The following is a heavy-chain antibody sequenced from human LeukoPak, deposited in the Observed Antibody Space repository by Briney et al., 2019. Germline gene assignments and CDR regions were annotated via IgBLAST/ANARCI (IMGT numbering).Heavy chain of an antibody. CDR1: GGSFSGYY. D-gene: IGHD6-13*01. Sequence: PSETLSLTCAVYGGSFSGYYWSWIRQPPGKGLEWIGEINHSGSTNYNPSLKSRVTMSVDTSKKQFSLKLSSVTAADTAVYYCARVSSSWYQDWYFDLWGRGTLVTVSS. CDR3: ARVSSSWYQDWYFDL. CDR2: INHSGST. V-gene: IGHV4-34*01. J-gene: IGHJ2*01.